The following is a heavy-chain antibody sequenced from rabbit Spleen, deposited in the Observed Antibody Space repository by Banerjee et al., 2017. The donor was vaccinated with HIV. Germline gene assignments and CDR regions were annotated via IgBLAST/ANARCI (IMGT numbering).Heavy chain of an antibody. D-gene: IGHD8-1*01. CDR3: ARDSGTSFSSYGMDL. CDR1: GFSFSSNYD. CDR2: IGGGVSSIT. V-gene: IGHV1S45*01. J-gene: IGHJ6*01. Sequence: QEQLVESGGGLVQPGASLTLTCTASGFSFSSNYDMCWVRQPPGKGPEWIACIGGGVSSITYYATWAKGRFTISKTSSTTVTLQMTSLTAADTATYFCARDSGTSFSSYGMDLWGPGTLVTVS.